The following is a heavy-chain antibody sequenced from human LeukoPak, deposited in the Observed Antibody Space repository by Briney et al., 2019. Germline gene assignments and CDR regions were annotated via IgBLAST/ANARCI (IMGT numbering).Heavy chain of an antibody. V-gene: IGHV3-48*02. CDR2: ISSSSSTI. Sequence: GGSLRLSCAASGFTFSSYEMNWVRQAPGKGLEWVSYISSSSSTIYYADSVKGRFTISRDNAKNSLYLQMNSLRDEDTAVYYCARDLGYCGAISCGLGYWGQGTLVTVSS. CDR3: ARDLGYCGAISCGLGY. D-gene: IGHD2-15*01. CDR1: GFTFSSYE. J-gene: IGHJ4*02.